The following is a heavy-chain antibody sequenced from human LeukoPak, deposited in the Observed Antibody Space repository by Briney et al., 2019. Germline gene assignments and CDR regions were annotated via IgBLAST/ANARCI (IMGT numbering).Heavy chain of an antibody. J-gene: IGHJ4*02. CDR3: AKDHGAPGYSYGFDY. D-gene: IGHD5-18*01. V-gene: IGHV3-23*01. CDR1: GFTYSSYV. Sequence: GGSLRLSCAASGFTYSSYVMNWVRQAPGKGLEWVSGISGSGGSSYYADSVKGRFTISRDNSKKTLYLQMNSLRAEDTAVYYCAKDHGAPGYSYGFDYRGQGTLVTVSS. CDR2: ISGSGGSS.